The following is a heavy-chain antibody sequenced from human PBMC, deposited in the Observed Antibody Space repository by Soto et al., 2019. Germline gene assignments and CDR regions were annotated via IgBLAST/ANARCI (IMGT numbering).Heavy chain of an antibody. V-gene: IGHV3-23*01. Sequence: EVQLLESGGGLVQPGGSLRLSCVGSGFYFSSYTMTWVRQAPGKGLEWVSSFSATSENTYYADSVRGRFTISRDNSKNTHFLQMNRLTAEDTAMYYCAKATDHQWVRLRFDYWGQGILVIVSS. D-gene: IGHD1-26*01. J-gene: IGHJ4*02. CDR3: AKATDHQWVRLRFDY. CDR2: FSATSENT. CDR1: GFYFSSYT.